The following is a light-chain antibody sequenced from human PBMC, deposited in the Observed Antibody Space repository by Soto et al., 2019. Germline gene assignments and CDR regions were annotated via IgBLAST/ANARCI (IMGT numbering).Light chain of an antibody. CDR1: QSISSW. V-gene: IGKV1-5*01. Sequence: DIQMTQSPSTLSASVGDRVTITCRASQSISSWLAWYQQKPGKAPKLLLYDASSLESGIPPRFSGSGSGTEFTLTISSLQPDDFAAYYCQQYNSYPVTFGQGTKVEIK. J-gene: IGKJ2*01. CDR3: QQYNSYPVT. CDR2: DAS.